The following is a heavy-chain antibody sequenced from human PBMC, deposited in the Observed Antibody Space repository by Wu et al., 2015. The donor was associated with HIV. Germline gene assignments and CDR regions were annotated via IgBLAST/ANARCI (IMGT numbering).Heavy chain of an antibody. CDR1: GYTFTSYD. V-gene: IGHV1-8*01. D-gene: IGHD5-18*01. J-gene: IGHJ4*02. CDR2: MNPNSGNT. Sequence: QVQLVQSGAEVKKPGASVKVSCKASGYTFTSYDINWVRQATGQGLEWMGWMNPNSGNTGYAQKFQGRVTMTRNTSISTAYMELSSLRSEDTAVYYCARGRVDSYGAETYYYYYWGQGTLVTVSS. CDR3: ARGRVDSYGAETYYYYY.